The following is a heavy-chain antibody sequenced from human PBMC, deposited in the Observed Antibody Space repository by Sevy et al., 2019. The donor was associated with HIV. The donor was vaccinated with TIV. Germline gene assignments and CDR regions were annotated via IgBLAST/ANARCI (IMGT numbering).Heavy chain of an antibody. J-gene: IGHJ6*03. CDR2: LSAYNGNT. D-gene: IGHD2-15*01. V-gene: IGHV1-18*04. Sequence: ASVKVSYKASGYTFTRYGISWVRQAPGQGLEWMGWLSAYNGNTHYAQKLQGRVTMTTDTSTSTVYMELRSLRSDDTAIYYCARGKYCAGGSCYVDYMDVWVKGTPVTVSS. CDR3: ARGKYCAGGSCYVDYMDV. CDR1: GYTFTRYG.